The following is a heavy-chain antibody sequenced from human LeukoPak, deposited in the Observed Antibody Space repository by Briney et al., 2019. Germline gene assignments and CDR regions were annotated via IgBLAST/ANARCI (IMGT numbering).Heavy chain of an antibody. CDR1: GFTVSSNF. D-gene: IGHD3-16*01. CDR3: VRVAPPLAMITIVDY. J-gene: IGHJ4*02. Sequence: GGSLRLSCAASGFTVSSNFMSWFRQAPGKGLEWVSVLYTGGSTHYADSVKGRFTISRDISKNTVYPQMNSLRAEDTAVYYCVRVAPPLAMITIVDYWGQGTLVTVSS. V-gene: IGHV3-53*01. CDR2: LYTGGST.